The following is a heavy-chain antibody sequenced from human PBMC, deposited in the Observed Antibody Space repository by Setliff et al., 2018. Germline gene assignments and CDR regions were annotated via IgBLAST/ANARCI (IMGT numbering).Heavy chain of an antibody. CDR3: ARDMGQPYYFES. CDR2: IYYTGST. Sequence: SETLSLTCTVSGGSISSSSHYWGWIRRPPGKGLEWIGSIYYTGSTYYNPSLKSRVTMSVDTSKRQFSLKLGSATAADTAVYYCARDMGQPYYFESWGLGTLVTVSS. D-gene: IGHD1-1*01. CDR1: GGSISSSSHY. V-gene: IGHV4-39*07. J-gene: IGHJ4*02.